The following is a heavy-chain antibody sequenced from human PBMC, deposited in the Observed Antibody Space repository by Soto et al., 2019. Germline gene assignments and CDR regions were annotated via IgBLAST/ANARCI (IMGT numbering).Heavy chain of an antibody. V-gene: IGHV4-31*03. CDR1: GGSISSGAYY. CDR2: IYYSGST. CDR3: ARARLRAVYAFDF. D-gene: IGHD5-12*01. J-gene: IGHJ3*01. Sequence: TLSLTCTVSGGSISSGAYYWSWVRQHPGKGLEWIGYIYYSGSTYFSPSLKSRLTISVDTSKNQFSLKLSSVTAADTAMYYCARARLRAVYAFDFWGQGTMVTGSS.